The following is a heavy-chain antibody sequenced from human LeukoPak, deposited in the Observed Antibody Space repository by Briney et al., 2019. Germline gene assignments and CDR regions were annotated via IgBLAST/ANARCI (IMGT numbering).Heavy chain of an antibody. CDR1: GGSISSDTYY. J-gene: IGHJ4*02. CDR3: AREDGSGTYYRGY. D-gene: IGHD3-10*01. CDR2: IYYTGST. Sequence: SETLSLTCTVSGGSISSDTYYWGWIRQTPGKGLEWIGTIYYTGSTYFNPSLKSRASISLDTSKNQFSLRLNSVTAADTAAYYCAREDGSGTYYRGYWGQGTPVTVSS. V-gene: IGHV4-39*07.